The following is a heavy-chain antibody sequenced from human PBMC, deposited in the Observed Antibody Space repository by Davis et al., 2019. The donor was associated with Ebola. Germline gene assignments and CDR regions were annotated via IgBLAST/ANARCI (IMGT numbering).Heavy chain of an antibody. CDR2: IYYSGST. CDR3: ARAPMVRGVIITEVWDY. V-gene: IGHV4-39*07. Sequence: GSLRLSCTVSGGSISSSSYFWGWIRQPPGKGLEWIGSIYYSGSTYYSPSLKSRVTILVDTSKNQFSLKLSSVTAADTAVYYCARAPMVRGVIITEVWDYWGQGTLVTVSS. CDR1: GGSISSSSYF. D-gene: IGHD3-10*01. J-gene: IGHJ4*02.